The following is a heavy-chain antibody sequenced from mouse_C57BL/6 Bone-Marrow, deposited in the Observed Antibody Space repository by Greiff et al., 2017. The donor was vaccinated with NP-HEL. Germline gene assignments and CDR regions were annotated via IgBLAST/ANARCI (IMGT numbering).Heavy chain of an antibody. J-gene: IGHJ3*01. V-gene: IGHV1-59*01. CDR3: ARVDYYGSSG. CDR2: IDPSDSYT. D-gene: IGHD1-1*01. Sequence: VQLQQPGAELVRPGTSVKLSCKASGYTFTSYWMHWVKQRPGQGLEWIGVIDPSDSYTNYNQKFKGKATLTVDTSSSTAYMQLSSLTSEDSAVYYCARVDYYGSSGWGQGTLVTVSA. CDR1: GYTFTSYW.